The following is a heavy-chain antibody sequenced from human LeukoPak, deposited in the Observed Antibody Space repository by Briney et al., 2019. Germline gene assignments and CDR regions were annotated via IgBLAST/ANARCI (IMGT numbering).Heavy chain of an antibody. D-gene: IGHD5-24*01. CDR1: GFTFSSHN. CDR2: ISGSSSHR. J-gene: IGHJ4*02. CDR3: ARDDTNGYPDY. Sequence: GGSLRLSCAASGFTFSSHNMNWVRQPPGKGLEWVSSISGSSSHRFYVDSVKGRFTISRDNAINSLFLQMNSLRAEDTAVYYCARDDTNGYPDYWGQGTLVTVSS. V-gene: IGHV3-21*01.